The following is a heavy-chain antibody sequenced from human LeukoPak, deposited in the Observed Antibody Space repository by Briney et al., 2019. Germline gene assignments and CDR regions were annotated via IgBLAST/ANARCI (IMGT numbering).Heavy chain of an antibody. J-gene: IGHJ4*02. CDR3: ARGDDNASRLVDY. Sequence: PSETLSLTCAVSGGSISNSNWWSWVRQSPGKGLEWIGEIHHSGITNYNPSLKSRVTISVDKSKNQFSLKLSSVTAADTAVYYCARGDDNASRLVDYWGQGTLVTVSS. D-gene: IGHD3-9*01. V-gene: IGHV4-4*02. CDR2: IHHSGIT. CDR1: GGSISNSNW.